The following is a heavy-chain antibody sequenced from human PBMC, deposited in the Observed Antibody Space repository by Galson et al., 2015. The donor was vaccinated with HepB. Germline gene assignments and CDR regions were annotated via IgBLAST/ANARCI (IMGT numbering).Heavy chain of an antibody. V-gene: IGHV3-15*01. CDR2: IKSKTDGGTT. J-gene: IGHJ5*02. D-gene: IGHD6-13*01. Sequence: SLRLSCAASGFTFSNAWMSWVRQAPGKGLEWVGRIKSKTDGGTTDYAAPVKGRFTISRDDSKNTLYLQMNSLKTEDTAVYYCTTDHRYSSSWYLRSGNWFDPWGQGTLVTVSS. CDR3: TTDHRYSSSWYLRSGNWFDP. CDR1: GFTFSNAW.